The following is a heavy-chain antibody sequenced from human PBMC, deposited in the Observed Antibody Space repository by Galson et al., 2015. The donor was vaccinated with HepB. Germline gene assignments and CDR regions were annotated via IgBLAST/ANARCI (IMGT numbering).Heavy chain of an antibody. J-gene: IGHJ5*02. CDR2: IFPLFDTT. CDR3: ALGLNDYGAFSHT. CDR1: GGNFGDYS. Sequence: SVKVSCKASGGNFGDYSVSWVRQAPGQGLEWTGAIFPLFDTTDYAQMLQGRVTITADESPAVYLELNNLRSDDTAVYFCALGLNDYGAFSHTWGQGTLITVSS. D-gene: IGHD4-17*01. V-gene: IGHV1-69*13.